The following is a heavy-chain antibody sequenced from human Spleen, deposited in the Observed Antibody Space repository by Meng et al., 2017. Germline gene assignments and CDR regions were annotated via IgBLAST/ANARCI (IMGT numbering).Heavy chain of an antibody. CDR2: FYWDDDK. CDR3: ARISGYYDSSGYYQLGYYGMDV. D-gene: IGHD3-22*01. J-gene: IGHJ6*02. V-gene: IGHV2-5*02. CDR1: GFSLSTSGVG. Sequence: SGPTLVKPTQTLTLTCTFSGFSLSTSGVGVGWIRQPPGKALEWLALFYWDDDKNYSPSLKTRLSISKDTSKKQVVLTMTNMDPVDTATYYCARISGYYDSSGYYQLGYYGMDVWGQGTTVTVSS.